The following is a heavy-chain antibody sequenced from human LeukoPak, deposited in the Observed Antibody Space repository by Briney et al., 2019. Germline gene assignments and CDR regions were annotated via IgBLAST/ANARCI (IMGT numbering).Heavy chain of an antibody. V-gene: IGHV4-39*07. CDR1: GGPISSSSYY. D-gene: IGHD6-19*01. CDR3: ARLTIAVAGMRCFDY. Sequence: PSETLSLTCSVSGGPISSSSYYWGWIRQPPGKGLEWIGYIYYSGSTYYNPSLKSRVTISVDTSKNQFSLKLSSVTAADTAVYYCARLTIAVAGMRCFDYWGQGTLVTVSS. J-gene: IGHJ4*02. CDR2: IYYSGST.